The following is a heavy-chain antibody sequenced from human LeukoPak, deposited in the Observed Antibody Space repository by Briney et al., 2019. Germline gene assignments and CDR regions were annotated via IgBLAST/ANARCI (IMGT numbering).Heavy chain of an antibody. V-gene: IGHV4-4*07. CDR2: IYNSGST. CDR1: GDSMEIDY. Sequence: SETLSLTCSVSGDSMEIDYWNWIRQPAGKGLEWIGRIYNSGSTNYSPSLKSRVTMSIDTSKSQFSLQLTSVTVADTAVYYCAKNRVAAAGTMFATWDPGILVTVSS. D-gene: IGHD6-13*01. CDR3: AKNRVAAAGTMFAT. J-gene: IGHJ5*02.